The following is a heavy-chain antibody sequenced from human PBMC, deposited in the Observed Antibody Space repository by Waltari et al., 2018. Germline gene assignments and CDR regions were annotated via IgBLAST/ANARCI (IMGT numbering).Heavy chain of an antibody. J-gene: IGHJ4*02. Sequence: EVQLVESGGGLVKPGGSLRLSCAASGFTFSSYSMNWVRQAPGKGLEWVSSISSSSSYIYYADSVKGRFTISRDNAKNSLYLQMNSRRAEDTAVYYCARHYCSGGSCYWYYFDYWGQGTLVTVSS. V-gene: IGHV3-21*01. D-gene: IGHD2-15*01. CDR1: GFTFSSYS. CDR3: ARHYCSGGSCYWYYFDY. CDR2: ISSSSSYI.